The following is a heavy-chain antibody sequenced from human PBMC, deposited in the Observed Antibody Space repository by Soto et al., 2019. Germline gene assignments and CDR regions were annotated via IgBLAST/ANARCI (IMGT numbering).Heavy chain of an antibody. CDR3: ARGLGYCISTSCPHFDY. Sequence: PSETLSLTCTVSGGSISSGGYYWSWIRQHPGKGLEWIGYIYYSGSTYYNPSLKSRVTISVDTSKNQFSLKLSSVTAADTAVYYCARGLGYCISTSCPHFDYWGQGTLVTVSS. V-gene: IGHV4-31*03. CDR2: IYYSGST. CDR1: GGSISSGGYY. J-gene: IGHJ4*02. D-gene: IGHD2-2*01.